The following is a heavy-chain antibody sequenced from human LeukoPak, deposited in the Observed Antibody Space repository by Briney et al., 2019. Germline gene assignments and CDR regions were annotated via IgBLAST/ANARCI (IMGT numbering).Heavy chain of an antibody. D-gene: IGHD5-24*01. Sequence: PSETLSLTCTVSGGSISSGGYYWSWIRQPPGKGLEWIGEINHSGSTNYNPSLKSRVTISVDTSKNQFSLKLSSVTAADTAVYYCASQMTTSPYYFDYWGQGTLVTVSS. CDR3: ASQMTTSPYYFDY. V-gene: IGHV4-34*01. CDR1: GGSISSGGYY. J-gene: IGHJ4*02. CDR2: INHSGST.